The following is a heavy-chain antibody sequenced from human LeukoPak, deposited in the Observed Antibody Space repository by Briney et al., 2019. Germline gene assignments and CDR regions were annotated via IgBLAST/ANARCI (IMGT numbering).Heavy chain of an antibody. Sequence: GSPRLSCAASGFTFSSYSMSWVRQAPGEGVGCVSAFYCSGGSTYYADSVKGRFTISRDNSKNTLYLQMNSLRAEDTAVYYCAKDQWQGYFDWSQSYSGAFDIWGQGTMVTVSS. D-gene: IGHD3-9*01. J-gene: IGHJ3*02. CDR2: FYCSGGST. V-gene: IGHV3-23*01. CDR3: AKDQWQGYFDWSQSYSGAFDI. CDR1: GFTFSSYS.